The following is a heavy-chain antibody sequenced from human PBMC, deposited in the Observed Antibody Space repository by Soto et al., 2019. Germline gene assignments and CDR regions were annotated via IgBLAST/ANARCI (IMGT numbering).Heavy chain of an antibody. Sequence: QVQLVQSGAEVKKPGASVKVSCKASGYTFTSYGIRWVRQAPGQGLEWMGWISAYNGNTNYAQKLQGRVTMTTDTSTSTAYMELRSLRSDDTAVYYCARDFRDGDCSGGSCFLNWFDPWGQGTLVTVSS. CDR1: GYTFTSYG. V-gene: IGHV1-18*01. CDR2: ISAYNGNT. CDR3: ARDFRDGDCSGGSCFLNWFDP. J-gene: IGHJ5*02. D-gene: IGHD2-15*01.